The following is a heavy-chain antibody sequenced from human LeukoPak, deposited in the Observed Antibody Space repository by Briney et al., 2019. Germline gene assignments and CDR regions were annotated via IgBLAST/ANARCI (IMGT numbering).Heavy chain of an antibody. CDR1: GGSFSGYY. CDR3: ARALGSPSPYYYYGMDV. D-gene: IGHD2-2*01. CDR2: INHSGST. Sequence: SETLSLTCAVYGGSFSGYYWSWIRQPPGKGPEWIGEINHSGSTNYNPSLKSRVTISVDTSKNQFSLKLSSVTAADTAVYYCARALGSPSPYYYYGMDVWGQGTTVTVSS. J-gene: IGHJ6*02. V-gene: IGHV4-34*01.